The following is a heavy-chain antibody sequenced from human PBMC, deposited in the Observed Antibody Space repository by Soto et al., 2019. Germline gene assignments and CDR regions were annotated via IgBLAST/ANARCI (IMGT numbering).Heavy chain of an antibody. CDR2: IYYSGST. J-gene: IGHJ6*02. D-gene: IGHD6-19*01. CDR1: GGSVSSGSYY. Sequence: QVQLQESGPGLVKPSETLSLTCTVSGGSVSSGSYYWSWIRQPPRKGLGWIGYIYYSGSTNYNPSLKSRVTISVDTSKNQFSLKLSSATAADTAVYYCARGIEGWYQGRYYYGMDVWGQGTTVTVSS. CDR3: ARGIEGWYQGRYYYGMDV. V-gene: IGHV4-61*01.